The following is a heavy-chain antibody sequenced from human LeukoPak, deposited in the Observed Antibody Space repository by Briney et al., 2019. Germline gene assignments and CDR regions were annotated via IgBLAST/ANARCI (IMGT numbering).Heavy chain of an antibody. D-gene: IGHD2-21*01. CDR2: ISSNGGST. CDR1: GFTFRSYA. V-gene: IGHV3-64*01. J-gene: IGHJ3*02. CDR3: ARVIGEGAFDI. Sequence: GGSLRLSCAASGFTFRSYAMHWVRQAPGKGLEYVSAISSNGGSTYYANSVKGRFTISRDNSKNTVYLQMNNLRAEDTAIYYCARVIGEGAFDIWGQGTTVTVSS.